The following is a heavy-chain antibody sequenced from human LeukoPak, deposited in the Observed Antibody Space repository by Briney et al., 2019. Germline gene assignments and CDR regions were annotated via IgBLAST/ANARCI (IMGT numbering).Heavy chain of an antibody. CDR3: ARWLVGALKPGAFDV. V-gene: IGHV3-21*01. J-gene: IGHJ3*01. D-gene: IGHD1-26*01. Sequence: GGSLRLSCAGSGFTFSAYIMNWVRQAPGKGLEWVSSISSSSYNIYYADSVRGRFTISRDNAKNSLFLQMNSLRAEDTAVYYCARWLVGALKPGAFDVWGQGTAVTVSS. CDR1: GFTFSAYI. CDR2: ISSSSYNI.